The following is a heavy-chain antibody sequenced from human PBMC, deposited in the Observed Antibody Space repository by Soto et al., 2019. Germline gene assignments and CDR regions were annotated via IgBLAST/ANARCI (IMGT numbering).Heavy chain of an antibody. V-gene: IGHV4-31*03. D-gene: IGHD3-16*02. Sequence: QVQLQESGPGLVKPSQSLSLTCTVSGGSISSGGYYWSWIRQHPGKGLEWVGYIYSSGSTYYTPSLKSRVTIPVDTSKNHFSLTLSVVTAADTAVYYCARDLKLRLGELSLSGYYYGMAVWGQGTTVTVSS. CDR2: IYSSGST. CDR1: GGSISSGGYY. J-gene: IGHJ6*02. CDR3: ARDLKLRLGELSLSGYYYGMAV.